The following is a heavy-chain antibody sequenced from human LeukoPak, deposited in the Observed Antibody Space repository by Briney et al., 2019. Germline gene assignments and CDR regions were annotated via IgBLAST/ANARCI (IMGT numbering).Heavy chain of an antibody. Sequence: GGSLRLSCAASGFTFSSYSMNWVRQAPGKGLEWVSSISSSSSYIYYADSVKGRFTISRDNAKSSLYLQMNSLRAEDTAVYYCARGSAAAGPFDYWGQGTLVTVSS. CDR2: ISSSSSYI. V-gene: IGHV3-21*01. CDR1: GFTFSSYS. D-gene: IGHD6-13*01. CDR3: ARGSAAAGPFDY. J-gene: IGHJ4*02.